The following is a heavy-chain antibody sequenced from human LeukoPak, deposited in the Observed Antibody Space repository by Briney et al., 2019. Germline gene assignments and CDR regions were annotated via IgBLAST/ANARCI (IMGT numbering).Heavy chain of an antibody. D-gene: IGHD3-10*01. CDR2: ISDDGSYT. CDR1: GFSFSIHW. J-gene: IGHJ4*02. Sequence: PGGSLRLSCAASGFSFSIHWVHWVRQAPGKGLVWVARISDDGSYTSNVHSVKGRFTISRDNAHNLLYLHMNSLRAEDTAVYYCARDPWGYYGSGSSFDYWGQGTLVTVSS. CDR3: ARDPWGYYGSGSSFDY. V-gene: IGHV3-74*01.